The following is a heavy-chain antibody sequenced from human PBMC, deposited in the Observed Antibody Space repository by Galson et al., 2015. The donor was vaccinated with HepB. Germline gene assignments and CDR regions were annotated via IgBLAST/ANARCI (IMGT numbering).Heavy chain of an antibody. V-gene: IGHV3-23*01. CDR1: GFTFTNYA. D-gene: IGHD1-26*01. J-gene: IGHJ3*02. CDR3: AKDETVGGTTPDAFDI. Sequence: SLRLSCAASGFTFTNYAMSWARQAPGKRLEWVSVISGSGDSTYYADSVKGRFTISRDNSKNTLYLQMNSLRAEDTAVYYCAKDETVGGTTPDAFDIWGQGTMVTVSS. CDR2: ISGSGDST.